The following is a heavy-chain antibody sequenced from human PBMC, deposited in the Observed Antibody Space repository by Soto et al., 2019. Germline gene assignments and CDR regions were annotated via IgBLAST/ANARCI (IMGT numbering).Heavy chain of an antibody. CDR1: GFTVSSNY. CDR3: ARDLIYYGSGSSKYYYYYYMDV. CDR2: IYSGGST. Sequence: GGSLRLSCAASGFTVSSNYMSWVRQAPGKGLEWVSVIYSGGSTYYADSVKGRFTISRDNSKNTLYLQMNSLRAEDTAVYYCARDLIYYGSGSSKYYYYYYMDVWGKGTTVTVSS. V-gene: IGHV3-66*01. J-gene: IGHJ6*03. D-gene: IGHD3-10*01.